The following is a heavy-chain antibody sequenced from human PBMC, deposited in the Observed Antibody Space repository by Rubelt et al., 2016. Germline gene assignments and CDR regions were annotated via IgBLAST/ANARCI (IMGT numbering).Heavy chain of an antibody. Sequence: HLVESGGGVVQPGRSLRLSCAASGFTFCGHALHWVRQAPGKGLVWVAVTSGDGGVTYYSDSVRGRFTISRDNSKNCLQLQMNSLSAGDTAVYYCATADSISFVRGVVTGDYWGQGTLVTVSS. V-gene: IGHV3-30*07. CDR2: TSGDGGVT. D-gene: IGHD3-10*01. CDR3: ATADSISFVRGVVTGDY. CDR1: GFTFCGHA. J-gene: IGHJ4*02.